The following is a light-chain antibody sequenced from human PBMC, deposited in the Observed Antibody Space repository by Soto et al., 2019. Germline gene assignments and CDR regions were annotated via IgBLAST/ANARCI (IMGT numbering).Light chain of an antibody. J-gene: IGKJ2*02. Sequence: EIVLTQSPGTLSLSPGERATLSCRASQSVSGRYLAWYQQKPGQAPRLLIYGASSRATGIPDRFSGSGSGTDFTLTISRLEPEDFAVYYCQQSRPCTFGQGTKLEIK. V-gene: IGKV3-20*01. CDR2: GAS. CDR1: QSVSGRY. CDR3: QQSRPCT.